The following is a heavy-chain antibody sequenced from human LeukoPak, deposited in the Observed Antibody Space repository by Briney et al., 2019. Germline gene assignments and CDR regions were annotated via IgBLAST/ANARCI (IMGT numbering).Heavy chain of an antibody. D-gene: IGHD2-15*01. CDR3: ATRGTGGPW. CDR1: GGSITSIYW. CDR2: IDDSGST. Sequence: SETLSLTCSVSGGSITSIYWSTWVRQPPGKGLEWIWEIDDSGSTNYNPSLKSRVTISADKSKNKFSLNLTSVTAADTAVYYCATRGTGGPWWGQGTLVTVSS. V-gene: IGHV4-4*02. J-gene: IGHJ4*02.